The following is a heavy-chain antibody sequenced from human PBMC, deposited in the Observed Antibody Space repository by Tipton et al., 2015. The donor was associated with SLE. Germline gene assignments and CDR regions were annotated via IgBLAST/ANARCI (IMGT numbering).Heavy chain of an antibody. CDR2: IYYSGST. CDR3: AREGEYCSGGSCYHGWALDI. CDR1: GGSISSYY. J-gene: IGHJ3*02. D-gene: IGHD2-15*01. Sequence: TLSLTCTVSGGSISSYYWSWIRQPPGKGLEWIGYIYYSGSTNYNPSLKSRVTISVDTSKNQFSLKLSSVTAADTAVYYCAREGEYCSGGSCYHGWALDIWGQGTMVTVSS. V-gene: IGHV4-59*01.